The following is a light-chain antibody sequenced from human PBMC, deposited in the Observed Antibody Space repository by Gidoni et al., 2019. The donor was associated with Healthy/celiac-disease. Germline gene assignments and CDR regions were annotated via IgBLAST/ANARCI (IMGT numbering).Light chain of an antibody. CDR1: QSIISY. CDR3: QQSYSALCS. J-gene: IGKJ2*04. V-gene: IGKV1-39*01. Sequence: DIQMTQSPSSLSASVGDRVTITCRASQSIISYLNWYQQKPGKAPKLLIYAASSLQSGVPSRFSGSGSGTDFTLTISSLQPEDFATYYCQQSYSALCSFGQGTKLEIK. CDR2: AAS.